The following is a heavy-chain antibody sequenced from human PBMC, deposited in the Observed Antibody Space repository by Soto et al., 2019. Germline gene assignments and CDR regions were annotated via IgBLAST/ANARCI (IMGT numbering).Heavy chain of an antibody. D-gene: IGHD2-2*02. V-gene: IGHV3-7*03. CDR2: IQQDGSEK. J-gene: IGHJ4*02. CDR1: GFTFTSYS. CDR3: ARDLPGYCTTTDCYSYFDY. Sequence: EVQLVESGGGLVQPGGSLSLSGAVSGFTFTSYSMSWVRQPPGEGLEWVANIQQDGSEKYYVDSVKGRFTISRDNAKNSLYLQMNSLRAEDTAVYYCARDLPGYCTTTDCYSYFDYWGQGTLVTVSS.